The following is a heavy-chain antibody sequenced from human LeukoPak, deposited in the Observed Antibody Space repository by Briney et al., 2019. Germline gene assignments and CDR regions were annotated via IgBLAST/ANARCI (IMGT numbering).Heavy chain of an antibody. CDR3: ARDGAVDILTGYGAFDI. D-gene: IGHD3-9*01. V-gene: IGHV4-34*01. J-gene: IGHJ3*02. CDR1: GGSFSGYY. Sequence: SETLSLTCVVYGGSFSGYYWSWIRQPPGKGLEWIGEINHSGSTNYNPSLKSRVTISVDTSKNQFSLKLNSVSAADTAVYYCARDGAVDILTGYGAFDIWGQGTMVTVSS. CDR2: INHSGST.